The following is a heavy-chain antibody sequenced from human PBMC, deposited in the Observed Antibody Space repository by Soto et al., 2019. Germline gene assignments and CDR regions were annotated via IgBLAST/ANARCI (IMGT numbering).Heavy chain of an antibody. J-gene: IGHJ6*02. CDR3: AKGEQQLSYYYYGMDV. Sequence: PGGSLRLSCAASGFTFDDYAMYWVRQAPGKGLEWVSGISWNSGSIGYADSVKGRFTISRDNAKNSLYLQMNSLRAEDTALYYCAKGEQQLSYYYYGMDVWGQGTTVTVSS. CDR2: ISWNSGSI. CDR1: GFTFDDYA. D-gene: IGHD6-13*01. V-gene: IGHV3-9*01.